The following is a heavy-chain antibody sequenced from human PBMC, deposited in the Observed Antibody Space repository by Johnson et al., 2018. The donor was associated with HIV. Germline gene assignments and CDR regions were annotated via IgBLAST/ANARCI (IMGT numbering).Heavy chain of an antibody. Sequence: VQLVESGGGLVQPGGSRRLSCAASGFTFSSYWMSWVRQAPGKGLEWLVNIKQDGSEKYYVDSVKGRFTISRDNAKNSLYLQMNSLRAEDTAVYYCALEYSSSRGAFDIWGQGTMVTVSS. V-gene: IGHV3-7*03. CDR2: IKQDGSEK. D-gene: IGHD6-6*01. CDR3: ALEYSSSRGAFDI. J-gene: IGHJ3*02. CDR1: GFTFSSYW.